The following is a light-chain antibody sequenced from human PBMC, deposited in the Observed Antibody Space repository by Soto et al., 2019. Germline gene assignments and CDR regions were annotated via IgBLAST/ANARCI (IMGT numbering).Light chain of an antibody. CDR2: DAS. CDR3: QHYDRLPPCS. V-gene: IGKV1-33*01. J-gene: IGKJ2*02. CDR1: QDIDNY. Sequence: DIQMTQSPSSLSASVGDTVTITCQASQDIDNYLNWYQHKPGQAPKRLIYDASYLETGVTSRFSGRGSGTHFTFTISSLRSEDTSTCYCQHYDRLPPCSFGLGTKLE.